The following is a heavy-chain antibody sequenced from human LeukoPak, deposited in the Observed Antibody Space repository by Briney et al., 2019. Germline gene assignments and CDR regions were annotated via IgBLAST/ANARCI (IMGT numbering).Heavy chain of an antibody. CDR2: INHSGST. CDR1: GGSFSGYY. Sequence: SETLSLTCAVYGGSFSGYYWSWIRQPPGKGLEWIGEINHSGSTKYNPSLKSRVTISIDTSKNQLSLKLSSVTAADTAVYSCVRHVARAFDIWGQGAKVTVSS. CDR3: VRHVARAFDI. J-gene: IGHJ3*02. V-gene: IGHV4-34*01.